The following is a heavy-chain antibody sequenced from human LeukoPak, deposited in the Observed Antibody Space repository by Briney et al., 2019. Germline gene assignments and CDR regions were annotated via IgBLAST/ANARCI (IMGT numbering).Heavy chain of an antibody. V-gene: IGHV5-51*01. CDR2: IYPADSDT. J-gene: IGHJ3*02. Sequence: GESLKISFKGSGYSFTNYWIGWVRQMPGKGLEWMGIIYPADSDTRYSPSVQGQVTISADRSISTAYLQWSSLEASDTGMYYCVSDYGHPDNAFDIWGQGTMVTVSS. D-gene: IGHD4-17*01. CDR3: VSDYGHPDNAFDI. CDR1: GYSFTNYW.